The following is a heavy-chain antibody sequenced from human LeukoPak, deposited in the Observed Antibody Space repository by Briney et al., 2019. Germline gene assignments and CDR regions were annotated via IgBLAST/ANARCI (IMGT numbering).Heavy chain of an antibody. CDR3: ARDLRVPAAIGYYYYGMDV. D-gene: IGHD2-2*01. V-gene: IGHV4-59*01. Sequence: SETLSLTCAVYGGSFSGYYWSWIRQPPGKGLEWIGYIYYSGSTNYNPSLKSRVTISVDTSKNQFSLKLSSVTAADTAVYYCARDLRVPAAIGYYYYGMDVWGQGTTVTVSS. CDR2: IYYSGST. CDR1: GGSFSGYY. J-gene: IGHJ6*02.